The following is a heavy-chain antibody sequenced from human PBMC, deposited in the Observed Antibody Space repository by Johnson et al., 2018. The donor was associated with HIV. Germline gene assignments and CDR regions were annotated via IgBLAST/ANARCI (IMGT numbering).Heavy chain of an antibody. CDR2: ISYDGSNK. CDR1: GFTFSSYA. D-gene: IGHD5-18*01. V-gene: IGHV3-30*04. CDR3: ARGRRIQLWLLADAFDI. J-gene: IGHJ3*02. Sequence: QMHLVESGGGVVQPGRSLRLSCAASGFTFSSYAMHWVRQAPGKGLEWVAVISYDGSNKYYADSVKGRFTISRDNSKNTLYLQMNSLRAEDTAVYYCARGRRIQLWLLADAFDIWGQGTMVTVSS.